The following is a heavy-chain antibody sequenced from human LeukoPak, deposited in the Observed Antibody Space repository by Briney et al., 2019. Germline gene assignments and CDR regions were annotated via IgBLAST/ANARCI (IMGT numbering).Heavy chain of an antibody. CDR1: GVSISSYY. V-gene: IGHV4-59*08. CDR3: ARLAATSGSDYPDD. D-gene: IGHD1-26*01. J-gene: IGHJ4*02. Sequence: PSETLSLTCTVSGVSISSYYWSWIRQPPGKGLEWIGYIFYSGNTIYNPSLRSRVTISADTSKNHFSLRLRSVTAADTAVYYCARLAATSGSDYPDDWGQGTLVTVSS. CDR2: IFYSGNT.